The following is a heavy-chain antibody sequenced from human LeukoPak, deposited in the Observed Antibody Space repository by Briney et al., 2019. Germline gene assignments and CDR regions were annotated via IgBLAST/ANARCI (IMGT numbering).Heavy chain of an antibody. V-gene: IGHV3-7*01. D-gene: IGHD5-12*01. Sequence: PGGSLRLSCTASGLTFSNYWMSWVPQGPGKGLEWVANIKHDGSEKYYIDSVKGRFTISRDNSKNTLYLQMNSLRAEDTAVYYCARGPSGYHNTGGQGTLVTVSS. J-gene: IGHJ4*02. CDR2: IKHDGSEK. CDR3: ARGPSGYHNT. CDR1: GLTFSNYW.